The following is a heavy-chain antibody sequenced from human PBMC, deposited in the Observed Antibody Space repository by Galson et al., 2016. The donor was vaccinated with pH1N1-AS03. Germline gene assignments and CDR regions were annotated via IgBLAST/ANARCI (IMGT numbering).Heavy chain of an antibody. CDR2: ISFESSTK. D-gene: IGHD3-10*02. J-gene: IGHJ6*02. CDR3: ARGRVFDDSYYGLDV. V-gene: IGHV3-30*09. Sequence: SLRLSCATSGFDFSRYPMHWVRQAPGKGLEWVSVISFESSTKRYADSVEGRLVISRDNSNNMVYLQMNSLRSEDTAVYYCARGRVFDDSYYGLDVWGQGTTVIVSS. CDR1: GFDFSRYP.